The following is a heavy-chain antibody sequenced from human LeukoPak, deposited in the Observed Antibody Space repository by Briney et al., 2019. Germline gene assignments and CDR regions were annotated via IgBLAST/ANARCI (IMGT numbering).Heavy chain of an antibody. V-gene: IGHV3-30*18. CDR2: ISKEGSNK. J-gene: IGHJ4*02. Sequence: GGSLRLSCGASGFTFSTYPMRWVRQAPGKGLEGVAAISKEGSNKYYADSVKGRYTISRDSSKNMLYLEMNSLSGEDTAVYYCVKRGSDGGPYFFDYWGQGTLVTVSS. CDR1: GFTFSTYP. D-gene: IGHD3-3*01. CDR3: VKRGSDGGPYFFDY.